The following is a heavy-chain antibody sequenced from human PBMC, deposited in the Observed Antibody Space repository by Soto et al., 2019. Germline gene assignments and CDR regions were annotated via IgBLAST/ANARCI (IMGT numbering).Heavy chain of an antibody. CDR2: IYYSGST. V-gene: IGHV4-31*03. Sequence: SQTLSLTCTVSGGSISSGGYYWSWIRQHPGQGLEWIGYIYYSGSTYYNPSLKSRVTISVDTSKNQFSLKLSSVTAADTAVYYCARGIQPIWFGEPPYNWFDPWGQGTLVTVSS. D-gene: IGHD3-10*01. CDR1: GGSISSGGYY. J-gene: IGHJ5*02. CDR3: ARGIQPIWFGEPPYNWFDP.